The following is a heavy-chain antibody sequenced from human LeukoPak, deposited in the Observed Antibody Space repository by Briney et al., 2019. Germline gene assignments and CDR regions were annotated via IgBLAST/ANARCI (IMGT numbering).Heavy chain of an antibody. CDR2: IYISGNA. V-gene: IGHV4-4*07. CDR1: GGSISSDY. Sequence: SETLSLTCTVSGGSISSDYWTWIRQPAGKGLEWIGRIYISGNAYYNPSLKSRVTMSLDTSKNRFSLNLSSVTAADTAVYYCARAKYTTLPSAFDVWGQGTMVTVSS. J-gene: IGHJ3*01. CDR3: ARAKYTTLPSAFDV. D-gene: IGHD1-1*01.